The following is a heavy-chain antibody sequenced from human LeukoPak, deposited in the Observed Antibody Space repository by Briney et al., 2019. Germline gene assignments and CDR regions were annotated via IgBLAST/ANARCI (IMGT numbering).Heavy chain of an antibody. D-gene: IGHD1-1*01. CDR3: ATSTVHLGTDWYFDL. J-gene: IGHJ2*01. CDR2: IKEDGSER. Sequence: GGSLRLSCAVSGVIFSSHWLSWVRQAPGEGLEWVAHIKEDGSERYYGDSVNGRFTFSRDSTKNSVYLQMNSLRDEDTAVYYCATSTVHLGTDWYFDLWGRGTLVTVSS. V-gene: IGHV3-7*03. CDR1: GVIFSSHW.